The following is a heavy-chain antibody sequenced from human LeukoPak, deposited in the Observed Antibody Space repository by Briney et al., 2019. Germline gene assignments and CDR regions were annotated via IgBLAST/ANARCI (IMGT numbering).Heavy chain of an antibody. CDR2: ISGSGGST. D-gene: IGHD3-10*01. J-gene: IGHJ5*02. Sequence: GGSLRLSCAASGFTFSSYGMSWVRQAPGKGLEWVSAISGSGGSTYYADSVKGRFTISRDNSKNTLYLQMNSLRAEDTALYYCAKPFDASGSPTGGSWGQGTLVTVSS. V-gene: IGHV3-23*01. CDR3: AKPFDASGSPTGGS. CDR1: GFTFSSYG.